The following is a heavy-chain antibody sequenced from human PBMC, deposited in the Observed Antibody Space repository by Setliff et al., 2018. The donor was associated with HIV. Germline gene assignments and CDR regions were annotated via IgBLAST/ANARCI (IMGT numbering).Heavy chain of an antibody. CDR2: IFYTGST. V-gene: IGHV4-59*08. D-gene: IGHD3-22*01. J-gene: IGHJ4*02. CDR3: GRQVPVPGVAVTPIDY. Sequence: SETLSLTCTVSGGSISSYYWTWLRQFPGKGLEWIGFIFYTGSTTYNPSLNSRVTIPVDTSKNQFSLKVTSVTAADTAVYYCGRQVPVPGVAVTPIDYWGQGTLVTVSS. CDR1: GGSISSYY.